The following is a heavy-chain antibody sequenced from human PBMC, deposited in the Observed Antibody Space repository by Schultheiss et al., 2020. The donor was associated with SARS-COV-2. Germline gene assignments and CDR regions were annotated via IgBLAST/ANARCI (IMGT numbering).Heavy chain of an antibody. D-gene: IGHD1-26*01. CDR2: IYPDDSDT. V-gene: IGHV5-51*01. CDR1: GYSFTSFW. CDR3: ARDGKGGTDY. J-gene: IGHJ4*02. Sequence: GGSLRLSCKGSGYSFTSFWIGWVRQMPGKGLEWMGIIYPDDSDTRYSPSFQGHVTISADKSISTAYLQWSSLKASDTAMYYCARDGKGGTDYWGQGTLVTVSS.